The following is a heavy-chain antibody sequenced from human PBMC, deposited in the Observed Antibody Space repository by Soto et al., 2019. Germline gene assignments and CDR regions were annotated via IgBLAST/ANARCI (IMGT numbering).Heavy chain of an antibody. CDR3: ARGSRYSGYNFDY. CDR1: CGAIRTYY. CDR2: IYYSGST. D-gene: IGHD5-12*01. Sequence: SQTLSLACSFSCGAIRTYYLSWIRQPPWEVLGWSGYIYYSGSTNYNPSLTSRVTTSVDTAKKQSSLNPISVTAADRAVYYCARGSRYSGYNFDYWGQGTLVPVSS. V-gene: IGHV4-59*01. J-gene: IGHJ4*02.